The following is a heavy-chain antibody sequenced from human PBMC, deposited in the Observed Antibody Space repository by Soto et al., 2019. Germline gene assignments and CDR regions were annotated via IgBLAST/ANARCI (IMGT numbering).Heavy chain of an antibody. J-gene: IGHJ6*03. CDR2: ISSSGGTI. V-gene: IGHV3-11*01. CDR1: GFTFSSYY. D-gene: IGHD3-3*01. Sequence: PAGSLRLSCAASGFTFSSYYMSWIRKAPGKGLEWVSYISSSGGTIYYADSVKGRFTISRDNAKNSLYLQMNSLRAEDTAVYYCARVILEWLLPPISYYYYLDIWGKGTTVTVSS. CDR3: ARVILEWLLPPISYYYYLDI.